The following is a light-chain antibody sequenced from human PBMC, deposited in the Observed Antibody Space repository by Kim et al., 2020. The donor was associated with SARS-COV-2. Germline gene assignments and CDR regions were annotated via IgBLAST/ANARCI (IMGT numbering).Light chain of an antibody. CDR1: QVFSTY. CDR3: HMYNNAPWT. Sequence: ASVGDRVPTTCPANQVFSTYIVEYHNRPWKVPQLLNCDATTVQSGVPSRSSGGESGTDFPLTISSLQPEDVATYYCHMYNNAPWTFGQGTKVEIK. J-gene: IGKJ1*01. CDR2: DAT. V-gene: IGKV1-27*01.